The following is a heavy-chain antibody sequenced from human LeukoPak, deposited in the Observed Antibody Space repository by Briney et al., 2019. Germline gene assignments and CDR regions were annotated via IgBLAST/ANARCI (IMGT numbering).Heavy chain of an antibody. J-gene: IGHJ5*02. CDR3: ARGDFGVVITYSWFAP. V-gene: IGHV3-30*04. Sequence: PGRSLRLSCAASGFTFSKYTIHWVRQAPGKGLEWVAVISNDGSNKYYADSVKGRFTISRDNSKNTLYLQMDSLRAEDPAVYYCARGDFGVVITYSWFAPWGQGTLVTVSS. CDR1: GFTFSKYT. CDR2: ISNDGSNK. D-gene: IGHD3-3*01.